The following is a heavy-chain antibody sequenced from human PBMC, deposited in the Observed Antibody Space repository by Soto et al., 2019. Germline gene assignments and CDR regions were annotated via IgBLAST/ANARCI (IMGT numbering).Heavy chain of an antibody. Sequence: GGSLRLSCAASGFTFSTYWMSWVRRAPGKGLEWVANINEDGSEKYYVDSVEGRFTISRDNAKNSLYLQMTSLRAEDTALYYCARGWGYFDSSGFPYLYAMDVWGQGTTVTVSS. CDR2: INEDGSEK. CDR3: ARGWGYFDSSGFPYLYAMDV. V-gene: IGHV3-7*01. CDR1: GFTFSTYW. J-gene: IGHJ6*02. D-gene: IGHD3-22*01.